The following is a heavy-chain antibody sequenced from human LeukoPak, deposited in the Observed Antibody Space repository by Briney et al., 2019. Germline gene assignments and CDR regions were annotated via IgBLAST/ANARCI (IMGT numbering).Heavy chain of an antibody. Sequence: TGGSLRLSCAASGFTFSGYEMNWVRQAPGKGLEWISYICGRGKTIYYADSVKGRFTISRDDAKNFLYLQMDSLRAEDTAVYYCARNVGGFMVRGVINYYGMDVWGQGTTVTVSS. V-gene: IGHV3-48*03. CDR2: ICGRGKTI. CDR3: ARNVGGFMVRGVINYYGMDV. CDR1: GFTFSGYE. D-gene: IGHD3-10*01. J-gene: IGHJ6*02.